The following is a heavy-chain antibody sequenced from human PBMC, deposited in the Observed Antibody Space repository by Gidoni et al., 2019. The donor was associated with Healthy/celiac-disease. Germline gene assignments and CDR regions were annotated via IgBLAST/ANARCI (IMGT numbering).Heavy chain of an antibody. CDR1: GYTFTSYD. CDR3: ARGHLSGDYPTLRYYYYGMDV. CDR2: MNPNACNT. D-gene: IGHD4-17*01. Sequence: QVQLVQSGAEVKKPGASVKVSCKASGYTFTSYDINWVRQATGQGLEWMGWMNPNACNTGYAQKFQGRVTMTRNTSISTAYMELSSLRSEDTAVYYCARGHLSGDYPTLRYYYYGMDVWGQGTTVTVSS. J-gene: IGHJ6*02. V-gene: IGHV1-8*01.